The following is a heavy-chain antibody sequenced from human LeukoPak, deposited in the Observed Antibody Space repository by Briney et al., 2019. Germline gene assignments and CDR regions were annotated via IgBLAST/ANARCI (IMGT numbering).Heavy chain of an antibody. V-gene: IGHV4-59*01. J-gene: IGHJ4*02. CDR1: GGSISSYY. CDR2: IYYSGST. CDR3: AREGVTKYYFDY. D-gene: IGHD4-11*01. Sequence: KTSETLSLTCTVAGGSISSYYWSWIRQPPGKGLEWIGYIYYSGSTDYNPSLKGRVTISVDTSKNQFSLKLSSVTAADTAVYYCAREGVTKYYFDYWGQGTLVTVSS.